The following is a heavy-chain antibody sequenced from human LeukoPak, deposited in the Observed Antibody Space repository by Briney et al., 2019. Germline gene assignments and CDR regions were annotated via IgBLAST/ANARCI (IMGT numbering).Heavy chain of an antibody. CDR3: AREGGFYRPLDY. Sequence: SETLSLTCSVSGGSISSYYWSWIRQPPGKGLEWIGEVHLDGRTNYNPSLKRRFIMSVDLPENHISLKLTSVTAADTAVYYCAREGGFYRPLDYSGQGTLVTVSS. CDR2: VHLDGRT. J-gene: IGHJ4*02. CDR1: GGSISSYY. V-gene: IGHV4-59*12. D-gene: IGHD3-3*01.